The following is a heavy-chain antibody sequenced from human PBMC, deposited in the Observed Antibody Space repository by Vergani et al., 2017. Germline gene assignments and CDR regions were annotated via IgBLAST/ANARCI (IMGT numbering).Heavy chain of an antibody. CDR2: IYYSGRT. CDR1: GGSISSSSYY. V-gene: IGHV4-39*07. J-gene: IGHJ5*02. CDR3: ARVPRIESWFDP. Sequence: QLQLQESGPGLVKPSETLSLTCTVSGGSISSSSYYWGWIRQPPGKGLEWIGSIYYSGRTYYNPSLKSRVTISVDTSKNQFSLKLSSVTAADTAVYYCARVPRIESWFDPWGQGTLVTVSS.